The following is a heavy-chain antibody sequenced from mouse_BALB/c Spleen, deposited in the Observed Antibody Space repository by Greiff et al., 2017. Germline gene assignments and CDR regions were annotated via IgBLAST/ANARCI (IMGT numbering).Heavy chain of an antibody. D-gene: IGHD2-1*01. Sequence: EVVLVESGGGLVQPGGSRKLSCAASGFTFSSFGMHWVRQAPEKGLEWVAYISSGSSTIYYADTVKGRFTISRDNPKNTLFLQMTSLRSEDTAMYYCARDGNRAMDYWGQGTSVTVSS. CDR2: ISSGSSTI. V-gene: IGHV5-17*02. CDR3: ARDGNRAMDY. CDR1: GFTFSSFG. J-gene: IGHJ4*01.